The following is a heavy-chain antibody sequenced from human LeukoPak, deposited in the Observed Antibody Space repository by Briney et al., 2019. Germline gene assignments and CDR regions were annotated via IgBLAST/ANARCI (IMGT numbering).Heavy chain of an antibody. Sequence: ASVKVSCKASGYTFTGYYMHWVRQAPGQGLEWMGWINPNSGGTNYAQKFQGRVTMTRDTSISTAYMELSRLRSDDTAVYYCASSITIFGVVTRGAFDIWGQGTMVTVSS. D-gene: IGHD3-3*01. CDR1: GYTFTGYY. V-gene: IGHV1-2*02. CDR2: INPNSGGT. CDR3: ASSITIFGVVTRGAFDI. J-gene: IGHJ3*02.